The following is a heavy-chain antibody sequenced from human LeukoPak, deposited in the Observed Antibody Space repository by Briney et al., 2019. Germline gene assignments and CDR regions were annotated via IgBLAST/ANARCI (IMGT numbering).Heavy chain of an antibody. CDR2: INPNSGGT. Sequence: GASVEVSCRASGYTFTGYYMHWVRQAPGQGLEWMGWINPNSGGTNYAQKFQGRVTMTRDTSISTAYMELSRLRSDDTAVYYCARANYDILTGYYYFDYWGQGTLVTVSS. V-gene: IGHV1-2*02. J-gene: IGHJ4*02. CDR3: ARANYDILTGYYYFDY. CDR1: GYTFTGYY. D-gene: IGHD3-9*01.